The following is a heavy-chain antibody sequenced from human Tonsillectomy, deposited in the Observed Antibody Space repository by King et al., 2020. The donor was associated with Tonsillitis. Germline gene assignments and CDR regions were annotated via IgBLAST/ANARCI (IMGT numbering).Heavy chain of an antibody. J-gene: IGHJ3*02. CDR1: GGSISSSSYY. CDR3: ARHPAHPYYYDSSGYYYGPFDAFDI. V-gene: IGHV4-39*01. CDR2: IYYSGST. Sequence: QLQESGPGLVKPSETLSLTCTVSGGSISSSSYYWGWIRQPPGKGLEWIGSIYYSGSTYYNPSLKSRVTISVDTSKNQFSLKLSSVTAADTAVYYCARHPAHPYYYDSSGYYYGPFDAFDIWGQGTMVTVSS. D-gene: IGHD3-22*01.